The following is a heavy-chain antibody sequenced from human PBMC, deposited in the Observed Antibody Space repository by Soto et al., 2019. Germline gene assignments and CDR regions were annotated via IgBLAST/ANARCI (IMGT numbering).Heavy chain of an antibody. V-gene: IGHV5-51*01. CDR2: IWPGDSDT. CDR1: GYSFTNYW. Sequence: GVSLKISCQASGYSFTNYWIGWARQMPGKGLEWVGSIWPGDSDTRYNPSFQGQVTISADKSISTAHLQWSSLNASDTAMYYCAIGGDWYFFDMWAQGTMVTVSS. CDR3: AIGGDWYFFDM. J-gene: IGHJ3*02. D-gene: IGHD2-21*02.